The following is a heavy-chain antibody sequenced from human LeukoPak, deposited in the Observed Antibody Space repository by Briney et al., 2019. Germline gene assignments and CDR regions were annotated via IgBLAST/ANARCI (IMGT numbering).Heavy chain of an antibody. V-gene: IGHV5-51*01. CDR3: ARGEYCSGGSCYFDY. J-gene: IGHJ4*02. CDR2: IYPGDSDT. D-gene: IGHD2-15*01. CDR1: GYSFTSYW. Sequence: GESLKISCKGSGYSFTSYWIGWVRQMPGKGLEWMGIIYPGDSDTRYSPSFQGQVTIPADKSISTAYLQWSSLKAPGTAMYYCARGEYCSGGSCYFDYWGQGTLVTVSS.